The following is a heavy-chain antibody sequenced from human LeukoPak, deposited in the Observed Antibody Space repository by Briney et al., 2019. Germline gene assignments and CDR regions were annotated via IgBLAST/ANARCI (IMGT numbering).Heavy chain of an antibody. CDR2: ISWNSGSI. V-gene: IGHV3-9*01. CDR3: AKGSSWYPQPNNSFDP. CDR1: GFTLDDYA. D-gene: IGHD6-13*01. Sequence: GGSLRLSCAASGFTLDDYAMHWVRQAPGKGLEWVSGISWNSGSIGYADSVKGRFTISRDNAKNSLYLQMNSLRAEDTALYYCAKGSSWYPQPNNSFDPWGQGTLVTVSS. J-gene: IGHJ5*02.